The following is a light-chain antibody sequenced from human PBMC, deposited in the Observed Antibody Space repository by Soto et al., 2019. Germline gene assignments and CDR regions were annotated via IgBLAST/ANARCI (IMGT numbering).Light chain of an antibody. J-gene: IGKJ2*01. CDR1: KSVTSN. Sequence: EVVMTQSPATLSVSPGERATLSCRASKSVTSNLAWYQQKPGQAPRLLIYGASTRATGIPARFSGSGSGTEFTLTISSLQSEDFAVYYCQQNNNWPPYTFGQGTKLVIK. V-gene: IGKV3-15*01. CDR3: QQNNNWPPYT. CDR2: GAS.